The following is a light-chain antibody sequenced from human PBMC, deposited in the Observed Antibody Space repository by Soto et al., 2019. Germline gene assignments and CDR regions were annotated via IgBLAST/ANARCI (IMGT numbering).Light chain of an antibody. J-gene: IGLJ2*01. CDR1: SSNIGAGYD. CDR2: GNS. V-gene: IGLV1-40*01. CDR3: QSYDTSLSGSVV. Sequence: QSALTQPPSVSGAPGQRVTISCTGSSSNIGAGYDVHWYQQLPGTAPKLLMYGNSNRPSGVPDRFSGSKSGTSASLAITGLQAEDEADYYCQSYDTSLSGSVVFGGGTKLTVL.